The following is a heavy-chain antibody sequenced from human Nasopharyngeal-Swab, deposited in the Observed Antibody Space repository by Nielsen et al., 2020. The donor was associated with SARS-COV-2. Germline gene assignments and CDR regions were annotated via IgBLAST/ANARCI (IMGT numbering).Heavy chain of an antibody. Sequence: GRQAPGKGLEWVSAISGSGGSTYYADSVKGRFTISRGNSKNTLYLQMNSLRAEDTAVYYCAKEPFYDFWSGYYWDYWGQGTLVTVSS. CDR3: AKEPFYDFWSGYYWDY. CDR2: ISGSGGST. D-gene: IGHD3-3*01. J-gene: IGHJ4*02. V-gene: IGHV3-23*01.